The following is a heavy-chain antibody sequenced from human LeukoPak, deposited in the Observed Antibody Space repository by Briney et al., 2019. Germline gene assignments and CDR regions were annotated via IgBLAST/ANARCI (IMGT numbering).Heavy chain of an antibody. CDR3: PKGCASTSCYTSEY. CDR2: ISGSGDST. CDR1: GFTFSSYA. V-gene: IGHV3-23*01. J-gene: IGHJ4*02. Sequence: GGSLRLSCAASGFTFSSYAMSWVRQAPGRGLEWVSTISGSGDSTYYADSVKGRFTISRDNSKNTLYLQMNSLRPEHTAVYYCPKGCASTSCYTSEYWGQGTLVTVSS. D-gene: IGHD2-2*02.